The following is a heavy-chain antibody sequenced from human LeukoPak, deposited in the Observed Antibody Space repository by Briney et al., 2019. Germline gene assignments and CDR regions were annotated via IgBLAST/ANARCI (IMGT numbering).Heavy chain of an antibody. D-gene: IGHD3-22*01. V-gene: IGHV3-48*04. CDR2: ISGGGTTI. CDR3: ARGPSSGYYSRDYWYFDL. CDR1: GFTFSSYG. Sequence: PGGSLRLSCAASGFTFSSYGMHWVRQAPGKGLAWVSYISGGGTTIYYADSVKGRFTISRDNAKNSQYLQMNSLRAEDTAVYYCARGPSSGYYSRDYWYFDLWGRGTLVSVSS. J-gene: IGHJ2*01.